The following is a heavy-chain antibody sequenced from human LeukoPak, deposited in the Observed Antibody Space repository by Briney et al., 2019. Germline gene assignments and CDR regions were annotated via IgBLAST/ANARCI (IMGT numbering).Heavy chain of an antibody. CDR3: ARRQVFRGPYYYYYYGMDA. CDR2: INHSGST. Sequence: PSETLSLTCAVYGGSFSGYYWSWIRQPPGKGLEWVGEINHSGSTNYNPSLKSRVTISVDTSKNQFSLKLSSVTAADTAVYYCARRQVFRGPYYYYYYGMDAWGQGTTVTVSS. CDR1: GGSFSGYY. J-gene: IGHJ6*02. D-gene: IGHD3-10*01. V-gene: IGHV4-34*01.